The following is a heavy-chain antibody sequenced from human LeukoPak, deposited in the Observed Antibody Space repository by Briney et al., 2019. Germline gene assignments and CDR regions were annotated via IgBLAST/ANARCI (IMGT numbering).Heavy chain of an antibody. J-gene: IGHJ4*02. CDR1: VFTFSSYS. V-gene: IGHV3-21*01. CDR3: ARDPGFPSQLLLYPVLYFDY. Sequence: GGSLRLSCAASVFTFSSYSMNWVRQAPGKGLEWVSSISSSSSYIYYADSVKDRFTISRDNAKNSLYLQMNSLGAEDTAVYYCARDPGFPSQLLLYPVLYFDYWGQGTLVTVSS. D-gene: IGHD2-2*02. CDR2: ISSSSSYI.